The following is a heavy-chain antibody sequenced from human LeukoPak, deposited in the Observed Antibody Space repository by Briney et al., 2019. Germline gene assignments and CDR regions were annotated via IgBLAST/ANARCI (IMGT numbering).Heavy chain of an antibody. V-gene: IGHV4-31*03. CDR3: ARHRKGTTVTTYDY. J-gene: IGHJ4*02. CDR2: IYYSGST. Sequence: SETLSLTCTVSGGSISSGDYYWSWIRQHPGKGLEWIGYIYYSGSTYYNPSLKSRVTISVDTSKNQFSLKLSSVTAADTAVYYCARHRKGTTVTTYDYWGQGTLVTVSS. D-gene: IGHD4-17*01. CDR1: GGSISSGDYY.